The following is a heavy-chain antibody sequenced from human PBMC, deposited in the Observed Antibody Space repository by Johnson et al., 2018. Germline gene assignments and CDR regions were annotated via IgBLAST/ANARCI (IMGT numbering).Heavy chain of an antibody. D-gene: IGHD1-26*01. CDR2: ISYEGRNK. Sequence: QVQLVESGGGVVQXGRSLRLXCAASGFTFSSYGMHWVRQAPGKGLEWVAVISYEGRNKYYADSGKGRFTIARDNSKNTLYLQMNSLRAEGTAVYYWAKEGVMEWEYYGPFQYWGPGTLVTVSS. CDR1: GFTFSSYG. J-gene: IGHJ1*01. CDR3: AKEGVMEWEYYGPFQY. V-gene: IGHV3-30*18.